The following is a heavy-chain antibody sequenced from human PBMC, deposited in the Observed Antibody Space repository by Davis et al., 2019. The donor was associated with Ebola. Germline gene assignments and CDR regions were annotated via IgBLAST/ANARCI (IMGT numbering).Heavy chain of an antibody. J-gene: IGHJ4*02. CDR1: GDSASVRSAS. V-gene: IGHV6-1*01. Sequence: HPQTPSLTSAIPGDSASVRSASWNWTRHPPPRGLEWLGRTYYSSKWYTDSTLSVKSRITISADTAKNQLSLHLDSVTPEDTAVYYCARGWLRSAFDQWGQGTLVTVSS. D-gene: IGHD5-12*01. CDR3: ARGWLRSAFDQ. CDR2: TYYSSKWYT.